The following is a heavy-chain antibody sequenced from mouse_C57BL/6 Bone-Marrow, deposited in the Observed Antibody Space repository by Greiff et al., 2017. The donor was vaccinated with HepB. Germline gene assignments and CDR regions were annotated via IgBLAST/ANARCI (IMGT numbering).Heavy chain of an antibody. CDR1: GYTFTSYW. J-gene: IGHJ1*03. Sequence: VQLQQPAAELVKPGASVKMSCKASGYTFTSYWITWVKQRPGQGLEWIGDIYPGSGSTNYNVKFKSKATLTVDTSSSTVYMQLSSLTSEVSAVCYCARSDRWYFDVWGTGTTVSISS. D-gene: IGHD2-14*01. CDR3: ARSDRWYFDV. CDR2: IYPGSGST. V-gene: IGHV1-55*01.